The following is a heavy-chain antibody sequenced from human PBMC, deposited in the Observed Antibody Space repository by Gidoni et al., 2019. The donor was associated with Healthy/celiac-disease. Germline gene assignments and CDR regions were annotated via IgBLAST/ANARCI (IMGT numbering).Heavy chain of an antibody. Sequence: QVQLVESEGGVVQPGRSLRLSCAASGFTFSSYGMPWVRQAPGKGLEWVAVISYDGSNKYYADSVKGRFTISRDNSKNTLYLQMNSLRAEDTAVYYCAKDGRLRYYYYYGMDVWGQGTTVTVSS. V-gene: IGHV3-30*18. J-gene: IGHJ6*02. CDR2: ISYDGSNK. CDR1: GFTFSSYG. CDR3: AKDGRLRYYYYYGMDV. D-gene: IGHD4-17*01.